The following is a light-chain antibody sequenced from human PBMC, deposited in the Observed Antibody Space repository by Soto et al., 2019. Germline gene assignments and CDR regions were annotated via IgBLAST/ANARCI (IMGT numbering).Light chain of an antibody. CDR3: QQRHNWPPLT. V-gene: IGKV3-11*01. CDR1: QSVGSY. CDR2: DAS. Sequence: EIVLTQSPATLSSSAGERATLSCRASQSVGSYLIWYQQKPGQAPRLLIYDASIRATGIPARFSGSGSGTDFTLTISSLEPEDFAVYYCQQRHNWPPLTFGGGTKVEI. J-gene: IGKJ4*01.